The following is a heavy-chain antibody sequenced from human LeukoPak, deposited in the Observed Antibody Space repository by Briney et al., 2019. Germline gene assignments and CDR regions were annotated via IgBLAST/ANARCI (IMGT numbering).Heavy chain of an antibody. CDR3: VRVKGSYFDY. D-gene: IGHD2-15*01. J-gene: IGHJ4*02. Sequence: GGSLRLSCAASGFPLSSYSINWVRQAPGKGLEWVSYISSRGSAIYYVDSVKGRFTVSRDNAKNSLSLQMNSPRAEDTAVYYCVRVKGSYFDYWGQGALVTVSS. V-gene: IGHV3-48*01. CDR1: GFPLSSYS. CDR2: ISSRGSAI.